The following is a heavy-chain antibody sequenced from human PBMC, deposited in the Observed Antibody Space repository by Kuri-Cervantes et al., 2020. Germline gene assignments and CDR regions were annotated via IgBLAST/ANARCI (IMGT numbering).Heavy chain of an antibody. CDR3: ARWDYDILTGYYTPQTLMPGINYYYGMDV. V-gene: IGHV3-30-3*01. Sequence: GESLKISCAASGFTFSSYAMHWVRQAPGKGLEWVAVISYDGSNKYYADSVKGRFTISRDNSKNKLYLQMNSLRAEDTAVYYCARWDYDILTGYYTPQTLMPGINYYYGMDVWGQGTTVTVSS. J-gene: IGHJ6*02. CDR2: ISYDGSNK. D-gene: IGHD3-9*01. CDR1: GFTFSSYA.